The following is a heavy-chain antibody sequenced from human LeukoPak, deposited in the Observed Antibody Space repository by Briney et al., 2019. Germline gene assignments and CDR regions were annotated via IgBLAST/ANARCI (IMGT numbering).Heavy chain of an antibody. CDR1: GGSISSSSYY. CDR3: AREGGGSYFFRNHDDAFDI. CDR2: IYYSGST. Sequence: SETLSLTCTVSGGSISSSSYYWGWIRQPPGKGLEWIGSIYYSGSTYYNPSLKSRVTISVDTSKNQFSLKLSSVTAADTAVYYCAREGGGSYFFRNHDDAFDIWGQGTMVTVSS. J-gene: IGHJ3*02. D-gene: IGHD1-26*01. V-gene: IGHV4-39*07.